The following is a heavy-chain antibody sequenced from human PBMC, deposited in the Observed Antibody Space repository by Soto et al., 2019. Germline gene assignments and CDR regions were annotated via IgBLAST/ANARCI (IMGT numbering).Heavy chain of an antibody. CDR1: GGSISGYY. V-gene: IGHV4-4*07. CDR2: IYNSGTT. CDR3: ARSGIATPYGMDV. D-gene: IGHD3-10*01. J-gene: IGHJ6*02. Sequence: SETLSLTCTISGGSISGYYWSWIRQPAGKELEWIGRIYNSGTTNYNPSLRSRVSMSADTSKNQISLKMTSVTAADTATYYCARSGIATPYGMDVWGQGTTVTVSS.